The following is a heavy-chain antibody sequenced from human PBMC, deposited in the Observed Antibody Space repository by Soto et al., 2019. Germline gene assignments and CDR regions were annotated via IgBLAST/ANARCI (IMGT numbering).Heavy chain of an antibody. CDR2: INHSGST. CDR1: CGSFSGYY. D-gene: IGHD6-19*01. V-gene: IGHV4-34*01. Sequence: PSETLSLTCAVYCGSFSGYYWSWIRQPPGKGLEWIGEINHSGSTNYNPSLKSRVTISVDTSKNQFSLKLSSVTAADTAVYYCARASSGWYLNAFDIWGQGTMVTVSS. CDR3: ARASSGWYLNAFDI. J-gene: IGHJ3*02.